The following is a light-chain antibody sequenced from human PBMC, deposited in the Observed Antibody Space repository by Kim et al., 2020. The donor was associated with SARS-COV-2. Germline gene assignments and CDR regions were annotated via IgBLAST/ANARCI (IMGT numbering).Light chain of an antibody. CDR3: DKGKRLTRT. J-gene: IGKJ1*01. CDR2: AAY. CDR1: ESIISL. Sequence: ATVGDRESITCRGRESIISLLAWYQKRPQGTPKRLFYAAYTVHSGVPSRCSGSGYGTEITLTLRRLQREDFAPYNSDKGKRLTRTFGEGTKVDIK. V-gene: IGKV1-12*01.